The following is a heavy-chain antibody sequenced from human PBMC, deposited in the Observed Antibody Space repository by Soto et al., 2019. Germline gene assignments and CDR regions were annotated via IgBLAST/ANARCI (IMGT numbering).Heavy chain of an antibody. CDR1: GFTFSSYG. CDR2: ISYDGSNK. D-gene: IGHD2-21*02. J-gene: IGHJ4*02. V-gene: IGHV3-30*18. CDR3: AKGGKRVTGINFDY. Sequence: QVQLVESGGGVVQPGRSLRLSCAASGFTFSSYGMHWVRQAPGRGLEWVAVISYDGSNKYYADSVKGRFTISRDNSKNTMYLQMNSLRAEDTAVYYCAKGGKRVTGINFDYRGQGTLFTVSS.